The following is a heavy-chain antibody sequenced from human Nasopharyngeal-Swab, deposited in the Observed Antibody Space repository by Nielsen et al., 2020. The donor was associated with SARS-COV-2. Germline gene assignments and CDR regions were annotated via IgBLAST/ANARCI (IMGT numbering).Heavy chain of an antibody. CDR2: IYPGDSDT. CDR1: GYSFTTHW. V-gene: IGHV5-51*01. Sequence: GESLKISCKGSGYSFTTHWIGWVRQMPGKGLEWMGVIYPGDSDTRYSPSFKGQVTISADKSISTAYLQWSSLKASDSAMYYCARNGYSGLAPPFGYYYYGLDVWGQGTTVTVSS. D-gene: IGHD6-13*01. J-gene: IGHJ6*02. CDR3: ARNGYSGLAPPFGYYYYGLDV.